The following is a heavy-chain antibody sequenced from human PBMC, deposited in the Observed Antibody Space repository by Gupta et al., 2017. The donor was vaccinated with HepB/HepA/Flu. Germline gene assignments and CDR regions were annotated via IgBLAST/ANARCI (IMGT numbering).Heavy chain of an antibody. CDR3: ARDPRIAAYYYYYGMDV. D-gene: IGHD6-6*01. J-gene: IGHJ6*02. Sequence: QVQLVQSGAEVKKPGASVKASCRALGYTLTTYVISWVRQAPGQGLEWMGWISAYNGNTNYAQKLQGRVTMTTDTSTSTAYMELRSLRSDDTAVYYCARDPRIAAYYYYYGMDVWGQGTTVTVSS. CDR2: ISAYNGNT. CDR1: GYTLTTYV. V-gene: IGHV1-18*01.